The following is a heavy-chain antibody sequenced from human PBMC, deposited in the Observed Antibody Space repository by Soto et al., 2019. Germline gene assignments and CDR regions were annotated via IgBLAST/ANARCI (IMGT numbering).Heavy chain of an antibody. Sequence: ESGGGVVQPGRSLRLSCAASGFTFSSHSMHWVRQAPGKGLEWVAVVSFDGSKRNYADSVKGRFIISRDNSKNTMYLQMDSLRAEDTAVYYCARDLARSSDHFDYWGQGTLVTVSS. CDR1: GFTFSSHS. CDR2: VSFDGSKR. V-gene: IGHV3-30-3*01. CDR3: ARDLARSSDHFDY. J-gene: IGHJ4*02. D-gene: IGHD3-22*01.